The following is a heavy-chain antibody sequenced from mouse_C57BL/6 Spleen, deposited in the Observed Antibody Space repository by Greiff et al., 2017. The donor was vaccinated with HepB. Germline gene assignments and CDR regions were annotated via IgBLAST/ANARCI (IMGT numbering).Heavy chain of an antibody. CDR3: TRGYYYGSSYFDY. Sequence: EVQRVESGTVLARPGASVKMSCKTSGYTFTSYWMHWVKQRPGQGLEWIGAIYPGNSDTSYNQKFKGKAKLTAVTSASTAYMELSSLTNEDSAVYYCTRGYYYGSSYFDYWGQGTTLTVSS. D-gene: IGHD1-1*01. CDR2: IYPGNSDT. J-gene: IGHJ2*01. V-gene: IGHV1-5*01. CDR1: GYTFTSYW.